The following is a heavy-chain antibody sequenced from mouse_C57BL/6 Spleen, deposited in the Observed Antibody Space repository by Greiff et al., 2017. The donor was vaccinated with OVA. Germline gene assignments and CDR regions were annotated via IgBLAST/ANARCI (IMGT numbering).Heavy chain of an antibody. J-gene: IGHJ4*01. CDR1: GFTFSSYA. D-gene: IGHD4-1*01. CDR3: ARATGYYAMDY. Sequence: EVNVVESGGGLVKPGGSLKLSCAASGFTFSSYAMSWVRQTPEKRLEWVATISDGGSYTYYPDNVKGRFTISRDNAKNNLYLQMSHLKSEDTAMYYCARATGYYAMDYWGQGTSVTVSS. CDR2: ISDGGSYT. V-gene: IGHV5-4*03.